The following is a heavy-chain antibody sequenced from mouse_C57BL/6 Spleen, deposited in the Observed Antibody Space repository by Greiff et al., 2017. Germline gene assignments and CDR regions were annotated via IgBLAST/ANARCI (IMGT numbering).Heavy chain of an antibody. J-gene: IGHJ2*01. Sequence: LVKPGASVMIPCTASGYAFSSSCLNWVKQRPGEVHEWLGRIYPGDGDTNYNGKFKSKATLTADKSSSTAYMQLSSLTSEDSAVSCCARGEIYYDYAYYFGCWGQGTTLTVAS. CDR3: ARGEIYYDYAYYFGC. V-gene: IGHV1-82*01. CDR1: GYAFSSSC. D-gene: IGHD2-4*01. CDR2: IYPGDGDT.